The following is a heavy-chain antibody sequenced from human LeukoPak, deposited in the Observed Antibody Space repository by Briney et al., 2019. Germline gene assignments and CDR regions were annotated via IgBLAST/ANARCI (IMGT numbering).Heavy chain of an antibody. CDR2: ISYNGNT. CDR3: ARAYYDTSSYGLDY. Sequence: SETLSLTCTVSGDSISSANYYWSWIRQHPGKGLEWIGYISYNGNTYYSSSLKSRVTISADTSKNQFSLKLNSVGAADTAVYYCARAYYDTSSYGLDYWGRESWSPSPQ. J-gene: IGHJ4*02. D-gene: IGHD3-22*01. CDR1: GDSISSANYY. V-gene: IGHV4-31*03.